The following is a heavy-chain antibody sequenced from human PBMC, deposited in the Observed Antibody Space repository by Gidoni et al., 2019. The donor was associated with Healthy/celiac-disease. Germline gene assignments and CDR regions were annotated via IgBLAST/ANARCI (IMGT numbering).Heavy chain of an antibody. J-gene: IGHJ4*02. V-gene: IGHV3-49*03. CDR3: TRHYYDSSGYFDY. Sequence: EVQLVASGGGLVQPGRSLRLSCTASGFTFGDYAMSWFRQAPGKGLEWVGCIRSKAYGGTTEYAAYVKGRFTISRDDSKSIAYLQMNSLKTEDTAVYYCTRHYYDSSGYFDYWGQGTLVTVSS. CDR2: IRSKAYGGTT. D-gene: IGHD3-22*01. CDR1: GFTFGDYA.